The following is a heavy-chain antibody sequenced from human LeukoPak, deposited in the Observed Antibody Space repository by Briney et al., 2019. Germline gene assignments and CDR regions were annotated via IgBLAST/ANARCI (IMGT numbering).Heavy chain of an antibody. CDR1: GASISSDNYS. D-gene: IGHD3-22*01. CDR2: IHHGGST. V-gene: IGHV4-30-2*01. J-gene: IGHJ4*02. Sequence: SETLSLTCAVSGASISSDNYSWSWIRQPPGKGLEWIAYIHHGGSTYYNPSLKSRVSISIDRSKNQFSLKLSSVTAADTAVYYCATWGYYDTSGAVGYYFDCWGQGTLVTVSS. CDR3: ATWGYYDTSGAVGYYFDC.